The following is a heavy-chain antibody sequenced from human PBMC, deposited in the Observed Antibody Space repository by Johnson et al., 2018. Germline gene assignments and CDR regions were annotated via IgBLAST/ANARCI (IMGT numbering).Heavy chain of an antibody. Sequence: QVQLVESGGGVVQPGRSLRLSCAASGFTLSSYAMHWVRQAPGKGLEWVAVMSFDGSNTYYADSVQGRFTISRDNAKNTRYLQMNSLRAEDTAVYYCAGDEVNDAFAIWGQGTMVTVSS. CDR3: AGDEVNDAFAI. CDR2: MSFDGSNT. CDR1: GFTLSSYA. V-gene: IGHV3-30*04. J-gene: IGHJ3*02.